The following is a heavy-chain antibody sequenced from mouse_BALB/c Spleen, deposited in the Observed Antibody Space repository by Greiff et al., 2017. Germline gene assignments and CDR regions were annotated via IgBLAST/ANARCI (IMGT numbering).Heavy chain of an antibody. V-gene: IGHV2-9*02. CDR3: ALDYGSSLYAMDY. D-gene: IGHD1-1*01. Sequence: VKVVESGPGLVAPSQSLSITCTVSGFSLTSYGVHWVRQPPGKGLEWLGVIWAGGSTNYNSALMSRLSISKDNSKSQVFLKMNSLQTDDTAMYYCALDYGSSLYAMDYWGQGTSVTVSS. CDR2: IWAGGST. CDR1: GFSLTSYG. J-gene: IGHJ4*01.